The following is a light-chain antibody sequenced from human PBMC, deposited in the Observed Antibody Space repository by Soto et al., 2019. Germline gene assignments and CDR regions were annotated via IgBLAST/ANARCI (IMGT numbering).Light chain of an antibody. J-gene: IGLJ2*01. V-gene: IGLV2-14*01. CDR2: EVS. Sequence: QSVLTQPASVSGSPGQSITISCTGTSSDVGAYNYVSWYQQLPGKAPKRIIYEVSYRPSGVSNRFSGSKSGNTASLTISGLQAEDEADYYCTSYTSSSTLDVFGGGTQLTVL. CDR3: TSYTSSSTLDV. CDR1: SSDVGAYNY.